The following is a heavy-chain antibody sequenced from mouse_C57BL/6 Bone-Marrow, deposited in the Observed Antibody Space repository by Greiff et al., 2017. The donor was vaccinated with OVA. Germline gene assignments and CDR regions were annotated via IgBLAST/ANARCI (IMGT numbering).Heavy chain of an antibody. J-gene: IGHJ1*03. D-gene: IGHD2-1*01. CDR2: ISSGSSTI. CDR1: GFTFSDYG. Sequence: DVKLVESGGGLVKPGGSLKLSCAASGFTFSDYGMHWVRQAPEKGLEWVAYISSGSSTIYYADTVKGRFTISRDNAKNTLFLQMTSLRSEDTAMYYWAREVRGYCDVWGTGTTVTVSS. V-gene: IGHV5-17*01. CDR3: AREVRGYCDV.